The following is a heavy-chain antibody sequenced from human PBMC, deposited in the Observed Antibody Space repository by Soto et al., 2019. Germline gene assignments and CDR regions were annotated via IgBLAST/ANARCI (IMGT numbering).Heavy chain of an antibody. V-gene: IGHV3-48*03. CDR2: ISSTGNTI. CDR1: GFIFRTYE. Sequence: LRLSCAASGFIFRTYEMNWVRQAPGKGLEWISYISSTGNTIFYADSVKGRFTISRDNAKNSLYLQMNSLRAEDTAVYYCAREGIATAGPHFDYWGQGILVTVSS. J-gene: IGHJ4*02. CDR3: AREGIATAGPHFDY. D-gene: IGHD6-13*01.